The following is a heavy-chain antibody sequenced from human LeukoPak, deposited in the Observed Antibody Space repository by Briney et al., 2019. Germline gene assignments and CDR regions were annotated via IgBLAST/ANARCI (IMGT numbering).Heavy chain of an antibody. CDR3: ARDRSMVQDY. D-gene: IGHD3-10*01. V-gene: IGHV3-23*01. J-gene: IGHJ4*02. Sequence: GGSLRLSCAASGFTFTTYAMSWVRQAPGKGLEWVSAIRSDGYTYYADSVKGRFTISRDNSKNTLYLQMNSLRAEDTALYYCARDRSMVQDYWGQGTLVTVSS. CDR2: IRSDGYT. CDR1: GFTFTTYA.